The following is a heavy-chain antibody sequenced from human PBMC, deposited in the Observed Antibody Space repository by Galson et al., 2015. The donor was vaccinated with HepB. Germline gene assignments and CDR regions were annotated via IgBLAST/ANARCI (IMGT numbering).Heavy chain of an antibody. CDR1: GYDFDQYG. CDR2: VSGYDGSA. Sequence: SVKVSCKASGYDFDQYGLSWVRQAPGQGLEWMGWVSGYDGSANYSPKFQGRVTMTTQTSTGTAYLEMRSLRSDETAVYYCARDSRLELQLNNYYSYGMDVWGQGTAVIVS. J-gene: IGHJ6*02. V-gene: IGHV1-18*01. D-gene: IGHD1-7*01. CDR3: ARDSRLELQLNNYYSYGMDV.